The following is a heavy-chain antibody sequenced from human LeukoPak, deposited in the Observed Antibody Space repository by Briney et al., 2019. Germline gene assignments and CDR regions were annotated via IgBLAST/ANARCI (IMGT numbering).Heavy chain of an antibody. D-gene: IGHD3-10*01. V-gene: IGHV4-4*07. J-gene: IGHJ6*02. CDR1: GGSISSYY. CDR2: IYTSGST. CDR3: ASGFGELSRYYYGMDV. Sequence: SETLSLTCTVSGGSISSYYWSWIRQPAGKGLEWIGRIYTSGSTNYNPSLKSRVTISVDTSKNQFSLKLSSVTAADTAVYYCASGFGELSRYYYGMDVWGQGTTVAGS.